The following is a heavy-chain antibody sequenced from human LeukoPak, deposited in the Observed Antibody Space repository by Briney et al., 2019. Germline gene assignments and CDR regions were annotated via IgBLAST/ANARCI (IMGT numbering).Heavy chain of an antibody. CDR3: ASGTRSTIIVVVPFDY. V-gene: IGHV3-23*01. D-gene: IGHD3-22*01. CDR1: GLTFSSYA. J-gene: IGHJ4*02. CDR2: ISCSGGST. Sequence: GRSLRLSCAASGLTFSSYAMSWVRQAPGKGLEWVSAISCSGGSTYYADSVKGRFTISRDNSKNTLYLQMNSLRAEDTAVYYCASGTRSTIIVVVPFDYWGQGTLVTVSS.